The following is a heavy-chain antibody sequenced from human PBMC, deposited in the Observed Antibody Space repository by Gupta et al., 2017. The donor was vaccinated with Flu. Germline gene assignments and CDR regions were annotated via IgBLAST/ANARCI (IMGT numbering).Heavy chain of an antibody. J-gene: IGHJ4*02. V-gene: IGHV3-9*01. D-gene: IGHD6-13*01. CDR1: GFNLDDHA. CDR3: VKDSLSSSWSLFDY. CDR2: ISWNSGSV. Sequence: GFNLDDHAMDWVRLAPGKGLEWVSGISWNSGSVGYADSVKGRFTISRDNAKKSLYLQMDSLRTEDTAFYYCVKDSLSSSWSLFDYWGQGTLVTVSS.